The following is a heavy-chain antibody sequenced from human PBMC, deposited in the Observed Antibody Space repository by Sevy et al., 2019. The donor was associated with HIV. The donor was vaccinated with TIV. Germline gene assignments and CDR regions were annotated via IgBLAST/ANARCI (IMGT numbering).Heavy chain of an antibody. Sequence: ASVKVSCKASGGTVSSYAISWVRQAPGQGLEWMGGIIPIFGTANYAQKFQGRVTITADKSTSTAYMELSSLRSEDTAVYYCARDQHTAMVTGPDDAFDIWGQGTMVTVSS. D-gene: IGHD5-18*01. V-gene: IGHV1-69*06. CDR3: ARDQHTAMVTGPDDAFDI. CDR1: GGTVSSYA. J-gene: IGHJ3*02. CDR2: IIPIFGTA.